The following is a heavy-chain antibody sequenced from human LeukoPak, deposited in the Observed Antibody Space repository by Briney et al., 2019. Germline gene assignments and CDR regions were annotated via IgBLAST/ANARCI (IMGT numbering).Heavy chain of an antibody. Sequence: PGGSLRLSCAASGFTFDDYAMHWVRQAPGKGLEWVSGISWNSGSIGYADSVKGRFTISRDNAKNSLYLQMNSLRAEDTAVYYCAKDGSSWYFVVNTMPLDYWGQGTLVTVSS. CDR1: GFTFDDYA. J-gene: IGHJ4*02. CDR2: ISWNSGSI. V-gene: IGHV3-9*01. D-gene: IGHD6-13*01. CDR3: AKDGSSWYFVVNTMPLDY.